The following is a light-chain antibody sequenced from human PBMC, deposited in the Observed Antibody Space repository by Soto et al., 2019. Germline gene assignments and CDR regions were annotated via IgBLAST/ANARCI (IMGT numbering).Light chain of an antibody. Sequence: QSALTQPASVSGSPGQSGTLSCTGTTSDIGNTYNYVSLYQHHPGTAPKLIISDVNNRPSGVSDRFSGSKSGNTASLTISGLQAEDGADYYCSAYSTGSTPVLFGGGTKVTVL. J-gene: IGLJ2*01. CDR3: SAYSTGSTPVL. CDR2: DVN. V-gene: IGLV2-14*03. CDR1: TSDIGNTYNY.